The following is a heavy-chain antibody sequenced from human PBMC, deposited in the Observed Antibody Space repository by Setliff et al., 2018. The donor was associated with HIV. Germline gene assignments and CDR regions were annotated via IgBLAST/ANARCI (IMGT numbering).Heavy chain of an antibody. V-gene: IGHV1-18*01. Sequence: ASVKVSCKASGDTFSNYGISWVRQALGQGLEWMAWISAYNENTNFAQNFQGRVALTTDTSTKTTYMELRNLTSDDTAVYFCASGQAPSAYWGQGTLVTVSS. D-gene: IGHD6-6*01. CDR1: GDTFSNYG. CDR2: ISAYNENT. CDR3: ASGQAPSAY. J-gene: IGHJ4*02.